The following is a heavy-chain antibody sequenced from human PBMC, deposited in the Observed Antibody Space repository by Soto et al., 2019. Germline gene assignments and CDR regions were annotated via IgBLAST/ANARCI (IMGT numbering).Heavy chain of an antibody. CDR1: GGSISSGGYY. V-gene: IGHV4-31*03. Sequence: QVQLQESGPGLVKPSQTLSLTCTVSGGSISSGGYYWSWIRQHPGKGLEWIGYIYYSGSTYYNPSLKSRVTISVDTSKNQFSLKLSSVTAADTAVYYCAREIVVVPAANNWFDPWGQGTLVTVSS. J-gene: IGHJ5*02. CDR3: AREIVVVPAANNWFDP. CDR2: IYYSGST. D-gene: IGHD2-2*01.